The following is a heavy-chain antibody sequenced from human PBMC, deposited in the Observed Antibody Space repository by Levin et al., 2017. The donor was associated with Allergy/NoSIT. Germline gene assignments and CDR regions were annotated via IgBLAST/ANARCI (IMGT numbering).Heavy chain of an antibody. Sequence: GGSLRLSCAASGFTFSTYAMSWVRQAPGKGLEWVSAISTSGSGTYYAASVKGRFTISRDNSKNTVYLQMNSLRAEDTAVYYCAKEARVEFDPWGQGTLVTVSS. CDR1: GFTFSTYA. D-gene: IGHD5-12*01. J-gene: IGHJ5*02. CDR3: AKEARVEFDP. V-gene: IGHV3-23*01. CDR2: ISTSGSGT.